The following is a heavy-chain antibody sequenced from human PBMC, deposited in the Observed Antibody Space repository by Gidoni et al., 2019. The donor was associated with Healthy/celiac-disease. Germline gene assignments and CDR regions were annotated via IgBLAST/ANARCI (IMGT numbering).Heavy chain of an antibody. CDR3: ATQGGYYDSSGYYHGEPDY. D-gene: IGHD3-22*01. CDR1: GGSFRGYY. Sequence: QVQLQQWGAGLLKPSETLSLTCAVYGGSFRGYYWSWIRQPQGKGLEWIGELNHSGSTNYNPSLKSRVTIAVDTSKNQCSRKLSSVTAADTAVYYCATQGGYYDSSGYYHGEPDYWGQGTLVTVSS. V-gene: IGHV4-34*01. J-gene: IGHJ4*02. CDR2: LNHSGST.